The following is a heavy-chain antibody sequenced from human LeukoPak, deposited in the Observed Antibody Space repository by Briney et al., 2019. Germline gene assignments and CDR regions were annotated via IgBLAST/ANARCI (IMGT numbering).Heavy chain of an antibody. V-gene: IGHV1-69*06. D-gene: IGHD5-24*01. CDR3: ARDQPTIRFPYFDY. CDR2: IIPIFGTA. CDR1: GGTFSSYA. Sequence: GASVKVSCKASGGTFSSYAISWVRQAPGQGLEWMGRIIPIFGTANNAQKFQGRVTITADKSTSTAYMELSSLRSEDTAVYYCARDQPTIRFPYFDYWGQGTLVTVSS. J-gene: IGHJ4*02.